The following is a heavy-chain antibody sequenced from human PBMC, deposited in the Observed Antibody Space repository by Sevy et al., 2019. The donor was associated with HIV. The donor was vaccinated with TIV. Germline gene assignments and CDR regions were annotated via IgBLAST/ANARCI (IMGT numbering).Heavy chain of an antibody. V-gene: IGHV1-18*01. J-gene: IGHJ4*02. CDR2: IALYNGNA. Sequence: ASVKVSCQASGYNFLSDGITWVRQAPGQGLEWMAWIALYNGNANYAQKFRDRVTMTTDTSTNTAYLELRSLRSDDTAVYYCARVPTYYYGSATYFDSWGQGSLVTVSS. D-gene: IGHD3-10*01. CDR3: ARVPTYYYGSATYFDS. CDR1: GYNFLSDG.